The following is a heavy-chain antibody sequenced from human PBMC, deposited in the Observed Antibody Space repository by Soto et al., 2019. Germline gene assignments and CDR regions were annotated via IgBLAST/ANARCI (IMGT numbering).Heavy chain of an antibody. D-gene: IGHD3-22*01. V-gene: IGHV4-31*03. CDR2: IYYSGST. Sequence: PSETLSLTCTVSGGSISSGGYYWSWIRQHPGKGLEWIGYIYYSGSTYYNPSLKSRVTISVDTSKNQFSLKLSSVTAADTAVYYCARDKGMNYYDSSGYPYYYYYGMDVWGQGTTVTVSS. J-gene: IGHJ6*02. CDR1: GGSISSGGYY. CDR3: ARDKGMNYYDSSGYPYYYYYGMDV.